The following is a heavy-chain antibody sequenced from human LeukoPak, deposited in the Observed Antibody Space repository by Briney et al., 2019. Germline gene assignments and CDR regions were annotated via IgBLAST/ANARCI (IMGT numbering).Heavy chain of an antibody. Sequence: SGGSLRLSCTASGFRFDVFAMIWVRQAPGRGLEWASSISAGGVNTHYADRVKGRFTVSRDNSKSSMYLQMDSLRVEDTAVYFCAKDPVHLSRSFDNWGQGTLVSVSA. V-gene: IGHV3-23*01. CDR2: ISAGGVNT. J-gene: IGHJ4*02. D-gene: IGHD6-6*01. CDR1: GFRFDVFA. CDR3: AKDPVHLSRSFDN.